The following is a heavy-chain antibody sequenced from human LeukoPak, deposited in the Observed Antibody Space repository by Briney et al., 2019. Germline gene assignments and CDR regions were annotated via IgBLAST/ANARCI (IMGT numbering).Heavy chain of an antibody. D-gene: IGHD7-27*01. Sequence: SETLSLTCAVSGGSISSGGYSWSWIRQPPGKGLEWIGYIYHSGSTYYNPSLKSRVTISVDRSKNQFSLKLSSVTAADTAVYYCARNGDPLGFDYWGQGTLVTVSS. CDR3: ARNGDPLGFDY. V-gene: IGHV4-30-2*01. CDR1: GGSISSGGYS. CDR2: IYHSGST. J-gene: IGHJ4*02.